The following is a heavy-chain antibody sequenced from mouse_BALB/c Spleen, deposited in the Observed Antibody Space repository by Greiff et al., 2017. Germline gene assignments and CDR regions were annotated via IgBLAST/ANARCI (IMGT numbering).Heavy chain of an antibody. CDR3: ARPDGNYVSAMDY. V-gene: IGHV5-9-3*01. Sequence: EVHLVESGGGLVKPGGSLKLSCAASGFTFSSYAMSWVRQTPEKRLEWVATISSGGSYTYYPDSVKGRFTISRDNAKNTLYLQMSSLRSEDTAMYYCARPDGNYVSAMDYWGQGTSVTVSS. CDR1: GFTFSSYA. CDR2: ISSGGSYT. J-gene: IGHJ4*01. D-gene: IGHD2-1*01.